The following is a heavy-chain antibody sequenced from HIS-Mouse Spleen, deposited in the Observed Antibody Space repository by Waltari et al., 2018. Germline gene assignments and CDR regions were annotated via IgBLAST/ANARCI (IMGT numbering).Heavy chain of an antibody. J-gene: IGHJ4*02. CDR2: INSDGSST. CDR3: AREDYYDSSGYYLFDY. CDR1: GFTFSSYW. V-gene: IGHV3-74*01. Sequence: EVQLVESGGGLVQPGGSLRLSCAASGFTFSSYWMSWVRQAPGKGLVWFSRINSDGSSTSYADSVKGRFTISRDNAKNTLYLQMNSLRAEDTAVYYCAREDYYDSSGYYLFDYWGQGTLVTVSS. D-gene: IGHD3-22*01.